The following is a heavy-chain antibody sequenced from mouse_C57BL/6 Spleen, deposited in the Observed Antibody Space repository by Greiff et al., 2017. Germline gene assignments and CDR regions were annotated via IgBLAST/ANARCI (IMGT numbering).Heavy chain of an antibody. Sequence: VQLQQSGPELVKPGASVKISCKASGYAFSSSWMNWVKQRPGKGLEWIGRIYPGDGDTNYNGKFKGKATLTADKSSSTAYMQLRSLTSEDSAVYFCARGIYYYGRRYWYFDVWGTGTTVTVSS. D-gene: IGHD1-1*01. CDR1: GYAFSSSW. CDR2: IYPGDGDT. J-gene: IGHJ1*03. V-gene: IGHV1-82*01. CDR3: ARGIYYYGRRYWYFDV.